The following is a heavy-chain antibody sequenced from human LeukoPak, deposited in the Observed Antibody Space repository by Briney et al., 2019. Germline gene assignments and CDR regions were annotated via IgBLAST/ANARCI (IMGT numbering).Heavy chain of an antibody. CDR3: ARDVPGSIGTTARFDP. CDR2: ISAYNGNT. V-gene: IGHV1-18*01. D-gene: IGHD1-1*01. J-gene: IGHJ5*02. Sequence: GASVKVSCKASGYIFTSYGISWVRQAPGQGLEWMGWISAYNGNTNYAQKFQGRVSMTTDTSTSTAYMELRSLRSDDTAVYYCARDVPGSIGTTARFDPWGQGTLVTVSS. CDR1: GYIFTSYG.